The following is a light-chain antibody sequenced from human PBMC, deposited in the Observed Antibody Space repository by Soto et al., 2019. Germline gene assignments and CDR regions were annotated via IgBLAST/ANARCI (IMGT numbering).Light chain of an antibody. CDR3: QQYNNWPWT. CDR2: SAS. J-gene: IGKJ1*01. Sequence: EIVITQSPATLSVSPGGRATLSCRASQSISDTLAWYPQKPGQASRLLIYSASRGATGLPAMFRGSGSGTDFPLTISSLQSEYFAVYYCQQYNNWPWTFDQGTKV. V-gene: IGKV3-15*01. CDR1: QSISDT.